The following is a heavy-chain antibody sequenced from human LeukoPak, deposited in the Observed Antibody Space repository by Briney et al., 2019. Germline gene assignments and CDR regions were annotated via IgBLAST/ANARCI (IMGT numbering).Heavy chain of an antibody. CDR2: ISYDGSNK. CDR1: GFTFSSYA. D-gene: IGHD2-15*01. J-gene: IGHJ4*02. CDR3: ARDLDDCSGGSCYSGDY. V-gene: IGHV3-30-3*01. Sequence: PWGSLRLSCAASGFTFSSYAMHWVRQAPAKGLEWVAVISYDGSNKYYADSVKGRFPISRDNSKNTLYLQMNSLRAEDTAVYYCARDLDDCSGGSCYSGDYWGQGTLVTVSS.